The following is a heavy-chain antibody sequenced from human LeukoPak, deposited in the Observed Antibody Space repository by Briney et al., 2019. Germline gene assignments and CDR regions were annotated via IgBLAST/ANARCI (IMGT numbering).Heavy chain of an antibody. CDR1: GFTFSSYE. V-gene: IGHV3-48*03. J-gene: IGHJ4*02. CDR2: ISSSGSTI. D-gene: IGHD2-2*01. CDR3: ARDELAGYCSSTSCYEAGG. Sequence: GGSLRLSCAASGFTFSSYEMNWVRQAPGKGLEWVSYISSSGSTIYYADSGKGRFTISRDNAKNSLYLQMNSLRAEDTAVYYCARDELAGYCSSTSCYEAGGWGQGTLVTVSS.